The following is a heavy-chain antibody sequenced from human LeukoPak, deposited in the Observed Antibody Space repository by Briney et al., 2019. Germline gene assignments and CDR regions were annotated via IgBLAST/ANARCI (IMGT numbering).Heavy chain of an antibody. Sequence: AGGSLRLSCAASGFTFSSYWVHWVRQAPGKGLVWVSRINSDGSTTIYADSVKGRFTISRDNAKNTLYLQMNSLRADDTAVYYCARDTYSGSWSPLIYWGQGTLVTVSS. J-gene: IGHJ4*02. CDR2: INSDGSTT. D-gene: IGHD1-26*01. V-gene: IGHV3-74*01. CDR1: GFTFSSYW. CDR3: ARDTYSGSWSPLIY.